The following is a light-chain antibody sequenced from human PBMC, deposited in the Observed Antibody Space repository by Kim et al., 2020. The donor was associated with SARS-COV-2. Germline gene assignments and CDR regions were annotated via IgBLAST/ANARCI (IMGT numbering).Light chain of an antibody. CDR2: TAS. CDR1: QSISSW. Sequence: DIQMTQSPSTLSASVGDRVTITCRASQSISSWLAWYQQKPGKAPKLLVYTASTLESGVPSRFSGSGSGTEFTLTISSLQPDDFATYYCQQYNGYPLTFGGGTKVDIK. CDR3: QQYNGYPLT. V-gene: IGKV1-5*03. J-gene: IGKJ4*01.